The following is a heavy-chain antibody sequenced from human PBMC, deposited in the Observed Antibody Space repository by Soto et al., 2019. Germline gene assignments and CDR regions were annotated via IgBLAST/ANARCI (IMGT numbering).Heavy chain of an antibody. V-gene: IGHV3-23*01. CDR3: AKNQERELPRVIDF. CDR2: MSGSSSTT. Sequence: GGSLRLSCAAPGFRFSSYAMSWVRQAPGQGPEWLSSMSGSSSTTYYADSVRGRFTISRDRSKNTLYLQMSSLRAEDTALYYCAKNQERELPRVIDFWGQGTLVTVSS. CDR1: GFRFSSYA. J-gene: IGHJ4*02. D-gene: IGHD1-7*01.